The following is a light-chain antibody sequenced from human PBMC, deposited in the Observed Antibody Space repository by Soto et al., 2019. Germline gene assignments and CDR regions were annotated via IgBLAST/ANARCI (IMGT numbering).Light chain of an antibody. CDR2: EAS. J-gene: IGKJ1*01. Sequence: EMQMTKTSSTRYASLGEKASLTWXASQSISKWLAWFQQKAGKAPKLLIYEASKLATGVPSRISGSGSGTEFTLTISSLLPNDFATYDCQHQNSYSEAIGLGTKVDI. CDR1: QSISKW. CDR3: QHQNSYSEA. V-gene: IGKV1-5*03.